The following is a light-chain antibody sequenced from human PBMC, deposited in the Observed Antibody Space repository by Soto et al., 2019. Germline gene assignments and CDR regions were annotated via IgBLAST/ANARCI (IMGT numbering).Light chain of an antibody. CDR2: GAS. CDR3: QQYGSSSYT. J-gene: IGKJ2*01. V-gene: IGKV3-20*01. Sequence: DIVLTQSPDTLSLSPGEGAALSYRASQSVSSNYLAWYQQKPGQAPRLLIYGASTRATGIPDRFSGSGSGTDFTLTISRLEPEDFAVYYCQQYGSSSYTFGQGTRLVIK. CDR1: QSVSSNY.